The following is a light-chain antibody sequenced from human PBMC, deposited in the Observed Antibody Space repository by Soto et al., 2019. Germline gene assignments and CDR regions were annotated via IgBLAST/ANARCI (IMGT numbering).Light chain of an antibody. CDR2: DVT. CDR1: SSDVGGYNY. V-gene: IGLV2-14*03. J-gene: IGLJ2*01. Sequence: QSALTQPASVSGSPGQSITNSCTGTSSDVGGYNYVSWYQQHPGTAPKLMIYDVTDRPSGVSDRFSGSKSGNTASLTISGLRADDEADYYCSSYTSSTTLVFGGGTKLTVL. CDR3: SSYTSSTTLV.